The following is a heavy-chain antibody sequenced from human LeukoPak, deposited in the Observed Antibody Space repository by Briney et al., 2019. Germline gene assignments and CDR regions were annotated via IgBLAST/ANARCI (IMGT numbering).Heavy chain of an antibody. Sequence: SVKVSCKASGGTFSGYTISWVRQAPGQGLEWMGRIIPILGIANYAQKFRGRVPITADKSTSTAYMELSSLRSEDTAVYYCARHRRFPYYDFWSGPADDAFDIWGQGTMVTVSS. CDR1: GGTFSGYT. CDR2: IIPILGIA. CDR3: ARHRRFPYYDFWSGPADDAFDI. J-gene: IGHJ3*02. D-gene: IGHD3-3*01. V-gene: IGHV1-69*02.